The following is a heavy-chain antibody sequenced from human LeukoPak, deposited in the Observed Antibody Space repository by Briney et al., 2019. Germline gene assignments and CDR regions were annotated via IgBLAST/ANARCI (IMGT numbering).Heavy chain of an antibody. CDR2: IYYSGST. J-gene: IGHJ4*02. Sequence: SETLSLTCTVSGGSVSSGSYYWRWLRQPPGKGLEWIGYIYYSGSTNYNPSLKSRVTISVDTSKNQFSLKLSSVSAADTAVYYCARGGVVADYWGQGTLVTVSS. V-gene: IGHV4-61*01. D-gene: IGHD3-3*01. CDR3: ARGGVVADY. CDR1: GGSVSSGSYY.